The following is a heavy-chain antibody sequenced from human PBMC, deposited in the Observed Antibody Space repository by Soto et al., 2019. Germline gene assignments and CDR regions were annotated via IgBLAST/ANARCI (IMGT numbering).Heavy chain of an antibody. CDR3: AKKVPAALRLYYFFGLDV. CDR1: GASISSDNR. D-gene: IGHD2-15*01. CDR2: ISQSGTT. J-gene: IGHJ6*02. V-gene: IGHV4-4*02. Sequence: PSETLSLTCAVSGASISSDNRWTWVRQPPGEGLEWIGEISQSGTTKYNPSLASRVTISVDKSKNQFPLRLTSMTAADTAVYYCAKKVPAALRLYYFFGLDVWGQGTTVTVSS.